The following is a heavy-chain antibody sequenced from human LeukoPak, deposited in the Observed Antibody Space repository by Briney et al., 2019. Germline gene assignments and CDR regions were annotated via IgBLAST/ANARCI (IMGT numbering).Heavy chain of an antibody. CDR1: GGSISSHY. CDR2: IYYSGST. CDR3: ARGRRTAQTKNNWFDP. J-gene: IGHJ5*02. V-gene: IGHV4-59*11. Sequence: PSETLSLTCTVSGGSISSHYWNWIRQTPGKGLEWIGYIYYSGSTDYNPSLKSRVTISVDTSKNQFSLKLSSVTAADTAVYYCARGRRTAQTKNNWFDPWGQGTLVTVSS. D-gene: IGHD2-8*01.